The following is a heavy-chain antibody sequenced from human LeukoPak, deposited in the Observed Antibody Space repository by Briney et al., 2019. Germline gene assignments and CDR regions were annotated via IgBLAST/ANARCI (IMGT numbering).Heavy chain of an antibody. D-gene: IGHD3-22*01. CDR1: GFTFSSYW. V-gene: IGHV3-74*01. CDR2: INSDGSST. J-gene: IGHJ3*02. CDR3: ARAYYYDSSGYYPRDAFDI. Sequence: GGSLRLSCAASGFTFSSYWMHWVRHAPGKGLVWVSRINSDGSSTSYADSVKGRFTISRDNAKNTLYLQMNSLRAEDTAVYYCARAYYYDSSGYYPRDAFDIWGQGTMVTVSS.